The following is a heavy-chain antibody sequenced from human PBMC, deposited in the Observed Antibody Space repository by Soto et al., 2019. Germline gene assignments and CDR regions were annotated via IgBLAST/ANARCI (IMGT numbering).Heavy chain of an antibody. V-gene: IGHV1-8*01. J-gene: IGHJ5*02. CDR2: MNDNSGNT. CDR3: ARRVRKWGFDP. CDR1: VYTYTSYD. D-gene: IGHD2-21*01. Sequence: QVQLVQSGAKMKKPGASVKVSCETSVYTYTSYDINWVRKTTGLGLEWMGWMNDNSGNTGYAQKFQGRVTLTRNTSISTAYIELSSLRSEVTAVYYCARRVRKWGFDPWGQGTLVTVSS.